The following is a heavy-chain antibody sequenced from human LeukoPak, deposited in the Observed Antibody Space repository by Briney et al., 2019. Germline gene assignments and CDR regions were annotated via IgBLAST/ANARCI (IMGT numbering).Heavy chain of an antibody. J-gene: IGHJ4*02. V-gene: IGHV2-70*01. CDR2: IDWDDDK. D-gene: IGHD3-16*01. CDR3: VRTPSTPVITFYFDY. CDR1: GFSLSTSRMS. Sequence: SGPALVKPSQTLTLTCTFSGFSLSTSRMSVSWIRQPPGKALEWLALIDWDDDKSYNTSLKTRLTISKDTSKNQVVLTMTNMDPVDTATYYCVRTPSTPVITFYFDYWGQGALVTVSS.